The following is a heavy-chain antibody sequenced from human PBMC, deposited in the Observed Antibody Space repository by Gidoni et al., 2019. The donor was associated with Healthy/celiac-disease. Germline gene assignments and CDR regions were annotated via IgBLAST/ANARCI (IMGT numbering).Heavy chain of an antibody. CDR1: GGSISSGDYY. CDR3: ARARGVAARPNWFDP. J-gene: IGHJ5*02. D-gene: IGHD6-6*01. V-gene: IGHV4-30-4*01. CDR2: IYYSVRT. Sequence: HGQLQESSPALVKPSQNLSHTCTVPGGSISSGDYYWSWIRKPPGKGLDWIGYIYYSVRTYYHPSLKSRVTISVDTSKNQFSLKLSSVTAADTAVYYCARARGVAARPNWFDPWRQGTLVTVSS.